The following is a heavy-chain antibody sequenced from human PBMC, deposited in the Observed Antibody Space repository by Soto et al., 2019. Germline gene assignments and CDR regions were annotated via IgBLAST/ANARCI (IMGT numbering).Heavy chain of an antibody. CDR1: GGSISSSSYY. V-gene: IGHV4-39*01. Sequence: SETLSLTCTVSGGSISSSSYYWGWIRQPPGKGLEWIGSIYYSGSTYYNPSLKSRVTISVDTSKNQFSLKLSSVTAADTAVYYCARHDRGAVELEWLALWDWFDPWGQGTLVTVSS. CDR3: ARHDRGAVELEWLALWDWFDP. D-gene: IGHD3-3*01. CDR2: IYYSGST. J-gene: IGHJ5*02.